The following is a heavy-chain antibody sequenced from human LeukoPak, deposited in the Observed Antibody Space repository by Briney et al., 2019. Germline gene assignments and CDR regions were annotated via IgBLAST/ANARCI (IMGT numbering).Heavy chain of an antibody. CDR3: ARVKSVTMVRGVKTQSFDY. J-gene: IGHJ4*02. CDR1: GASISSGGYY. Sequence: PSETLSLTRTVSGASISSGGYYWSWIRQPAGKGLEWIGRIYISGSTNYDPSLKSRVTISVDTSKNQHSLKLSSVTAADTAVYYCARVKSVTMVRGVKTQSFDYWGQGTLVTVSS. D-gene: IGHD3-10*01. V-gene: IGHV4-61*02. CDR2: IYISGST.